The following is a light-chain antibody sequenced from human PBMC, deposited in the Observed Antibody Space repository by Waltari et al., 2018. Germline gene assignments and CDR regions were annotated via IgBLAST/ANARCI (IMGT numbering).Light chain of an antibody. CDR2: GAS. V-gene: IGKV1-39*01. Sequence: DIQMTQSPSSLSASVGDRVTITCRASQSISSYLNWYQQKPGKAPKPLIYGASTRATGIPARFSGSGSGTEFTLTISSLQSEDFAVYYCQQYNNWPRTFGQGTKVEIK. CDR1: QSISSY. CDR3: QQYNNWPRT. J-gene: IGKJ1*01.